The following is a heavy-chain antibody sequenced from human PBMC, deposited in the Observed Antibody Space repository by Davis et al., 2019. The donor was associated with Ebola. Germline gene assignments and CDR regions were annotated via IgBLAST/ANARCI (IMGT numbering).Heavy chain of an antibody. CDR1: GFTFSNYA. Sequence: GESLKISCATSGFTFSNYALSWVRQTPGKGLEWLSSITSSGDNSYYAGSVKGRFTISRDNSKNTLYLQMNSLRAEDTAVYYCAKMGIVVVGPFDYWGQGTLVTVSS. CDR2: ITSSGDNS. J-gene: IGHJ4*02. V-gene: IGHV3-23*01. CDR3: AKMGIVVVGPFDY. D-gene: IGHD3-22*01.